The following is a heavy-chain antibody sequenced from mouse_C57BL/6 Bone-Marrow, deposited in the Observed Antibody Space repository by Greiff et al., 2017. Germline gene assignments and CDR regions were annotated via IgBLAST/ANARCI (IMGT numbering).Heavy chain of an antibody. V-gene: IGHV3-6*01. CDR3: ASRPRYGRNYFDY. Sequence: VQLKQSGPGLVKPSQSLSLTCSVTGYSITSGYYWNWIRQFPGNKLEWMGYISYDGSNNYNPSLKNRISITRDTSKNQFFLKLNSVTTEDTATYYCASRPRYGRNYFDYWGQGTTLTVSS. CDR2: ISYDGSN. D-gene: IGHD1-1*01. J-gene: IGHJ2*01. CDR1: GYSITSGYY.